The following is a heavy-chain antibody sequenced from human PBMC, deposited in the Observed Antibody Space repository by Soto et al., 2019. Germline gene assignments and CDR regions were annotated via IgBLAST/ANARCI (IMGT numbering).Heavy chain of an antibody. CDR2: INPNSGGT. Sequence: ASVKVSVKASGYTFTGYYMHWVRQAPGQGLEWMGWINPNSGGTNYAQKFQGRVTMTRDTSISTAYMELSRLRSDDTAVYYCARDRVVVVPVAIRGMDVWGQGTTVTVS. CDR3: ARDRVVVVPVAIRGMDV. J-gene: IGHJ6*02. D-gene: IGHD2-2*02. CDR1: GYTFTGYY. V-gene: IGHV1-2*02.